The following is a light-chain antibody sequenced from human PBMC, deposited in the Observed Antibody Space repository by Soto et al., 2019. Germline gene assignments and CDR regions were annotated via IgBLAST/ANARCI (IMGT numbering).Light chain of an antibody. J-gene: IGKJ1*01. CDR1: QSVGSN. Sequence: EIVMTQSPATLSVSPGERATLSCRASQSVGSNLAWYQQKPGQAPRLLIYGASTRATGIPARFSGSGSGTEFTLTISSLQSEEFAIYFCQQYNNWPPERTFGQGTKVQIK. CDR3: QQYNNWPPERT. V-gene: IGKV3-15*01. CDR2: GAS.